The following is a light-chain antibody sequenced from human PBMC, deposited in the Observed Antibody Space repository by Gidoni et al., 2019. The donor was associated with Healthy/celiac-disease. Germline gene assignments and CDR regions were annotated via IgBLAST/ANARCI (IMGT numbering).Light chain of an antibody. CDR1: SGSIASNY. J-gene: IGLJ3*02. V-gene: IGLV6-57*01. CDR3: QSYDSSSWV. CDR2: EDN. Sequence: GSPGKTVTISCTRSSGSIASNYVQWYQQRPGSSPTTVIYEDNQRPSGVPDRFSGSIDSSSNSASLTISGLKTEDEADYYCQSYDSSSWVFGGGTKLTVL.